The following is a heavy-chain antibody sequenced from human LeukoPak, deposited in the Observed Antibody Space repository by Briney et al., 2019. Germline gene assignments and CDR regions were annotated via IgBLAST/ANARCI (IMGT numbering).Heavy chain of an antibody. CDR2: ISSSSSTM. Sequence: GGSLRLSCAASGFTFSSYSMNWVRQAPGKGLEWVSYISSSSSTMYYADSVKGRFTISRDNAKNSLYLQMNSLRAEDTAVYYCASGAVYDYVWGSYRPFDYWGQGTLVTVSS. D-gene: IGHD3-16*02. CDR1: GFTFSSYS. J-gene: IGHJ4*02. V-gene: IGHV3-48*01. CDR3: ASGAVYDYVWGSYRPFDY.